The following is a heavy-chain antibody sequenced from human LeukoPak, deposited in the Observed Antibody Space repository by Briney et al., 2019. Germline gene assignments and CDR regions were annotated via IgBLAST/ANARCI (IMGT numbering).Heavy chain of an antibody. J-gene: IGHJ4*02. D-gene: IGHD3-22*01. CDR2: ISAYNGNT. Sequence: ASVKVSCKASGYTFTSYGISWVRQAPGQGLEWMGWISAYNGNTNYAQKLQGRVTMTTDTSTSTAYMELRSLRSDDTAVYYRARSELDYYDSSGYYPLDYWGQGTLVTVSS. CDR3: ARSELDYYDSSGYYPLDY. CDR1: GYTFTSYG. V-gene: IGHV1-18*01.